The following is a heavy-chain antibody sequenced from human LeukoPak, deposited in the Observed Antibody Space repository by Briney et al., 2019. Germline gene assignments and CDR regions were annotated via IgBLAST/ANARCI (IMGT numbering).Heavy chain of an antibody. CDR1: GGTLISYA. D-gene: IGHD2-15*01. Sequence: SVKVSCKASGGTLISYAISWVRQAPGQGLEWLGGIIPLFGPANYARKFQGRVTITADKSTSTAYMELGSLRSKDTAVYYGARVPGCSGGRCYPNNWFDPWGQGALVTASS. J-gene: IGHJ5*02. V-gene: IGHV1-69*06. CDR3: ARVPGCSGGRCYPNNWFDP. CDR2: IIPLFGPA.